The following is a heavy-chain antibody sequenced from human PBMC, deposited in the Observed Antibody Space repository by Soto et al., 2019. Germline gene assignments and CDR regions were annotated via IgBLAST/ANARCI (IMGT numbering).Heavy chain of an antibody. CDR2: IYYSGST. D-gene: IGHD3-22*01. J-gene: IGHJ6*02. Sequence: SETLSLTCTVSGGSISSSSYYWGWIRQPPGKGLEWIGSIYYSGSTYYNPSLKSRVTISVDTSKNQFSLKLSSVTAADTAVNYCASVGYYDSSGYLRPRYYYYGMDVWRQGTTVTVSS. CDR3: ASVGYYDSSGYLRPRYYYYGMDV. CDR1: GGSISSSSYY. V-gene: IGHV4-39*01.